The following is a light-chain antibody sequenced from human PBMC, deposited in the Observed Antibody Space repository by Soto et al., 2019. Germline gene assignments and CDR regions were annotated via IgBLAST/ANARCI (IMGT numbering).Light chain of an antibody. Sequence: VLTPSPANLSLTPGETATLSSRASQSVSSYLAWYQQKPGQAPRLLIYDASNRATGIPARFSGSGSGTDFTLTISSLEPEDFAMYYCQQYGSSPRTFGQGTKVDIK. CDR1: QSVSSY. CDR3: QQYGSSPRT. CDR2: DAS. J-gene: IGKJ1*01. V-gene: IGKV3-11*01.